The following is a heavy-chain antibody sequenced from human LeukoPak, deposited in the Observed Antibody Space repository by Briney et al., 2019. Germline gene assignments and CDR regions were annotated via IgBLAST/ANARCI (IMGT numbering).Heavy chain of an antibody. Sequence: GGSLRLPCAPSGFPFSSYSMNWVRQAPGKGVEWVSSISSSSSYIYYADSETGQYTISRDNANNSLYLQMHSLRAENTAVYYCSRGNDSSGFYYFDYWGQGTLVTVSS. J-gene: IGHJ4*02. CDR1: GFPFSSYS. CDR2: ISSSSSYI. V-gene: IGHV3-21*01. CDR3: SRGNDSSGFYYFDY. D-gene: IGHD3-22*01.